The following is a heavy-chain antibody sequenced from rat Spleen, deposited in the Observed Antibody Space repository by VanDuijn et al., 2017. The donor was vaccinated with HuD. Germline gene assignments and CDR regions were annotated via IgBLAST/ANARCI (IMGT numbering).Heavy chain of an antibody. CDR1: GFTFKNYW. V-gene: IGHV5-31*01. D-gene: IGHD5-1*01. J-gene: IGHJ2*01. Sequence: EVQLVESGGGLVQPGRSLKLSCEASGFTFKNYWMTWIRQAPGKGLEWIASISNTGGTTNYPDSVKGRFTISRDNAKTTLYLQMDSLRSEDTATYYCARHSNWGFDYWGQGVLVTVSS. CDR2: ISNTGGTT. CDR3: ARHSNWGFDY.